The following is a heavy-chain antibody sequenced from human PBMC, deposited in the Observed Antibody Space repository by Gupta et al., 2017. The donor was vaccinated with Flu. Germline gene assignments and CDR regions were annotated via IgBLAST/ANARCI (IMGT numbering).Heavy chain of an antibody. CDR3: ARDSANWGTYFYFYMDV. D-gene: IGHD7-27*01. Sequence: IRQAPGKGLEWVAYITNRGNTIYYADSVEGRFTVSRDNAKNSLYLQMNSLRDEDTAVYYCARDSANWGTYFYFYMDVWGKGTPVTVSS. V-gene: IGHV3-11*01. J-gene: IGHJ6*03. CDR2: ITNRGNTI.